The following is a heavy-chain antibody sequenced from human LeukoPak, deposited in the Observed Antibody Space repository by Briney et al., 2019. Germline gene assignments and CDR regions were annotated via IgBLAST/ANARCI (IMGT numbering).Heavy chain of an antibody. CDR3: ARGYQEMVYAIRRYYGMDV. CDR2: MNPNSGNT. Sequence: ASVKVSCKASEYTFTSYDINWVRQATGQGLEWMGWMNPNSGNTGYAQKFQGRVTMTRNTSISTAYMELSSLRSEDTAVYYCARGYQEMVYAIRRYYGMDVWGQGTTVTVSS. J-gene: IGHJ6*02. V-gene: IGHV1-8*01. D-gene: IGHD2-8*01. CDR1: EYTFTSYD.